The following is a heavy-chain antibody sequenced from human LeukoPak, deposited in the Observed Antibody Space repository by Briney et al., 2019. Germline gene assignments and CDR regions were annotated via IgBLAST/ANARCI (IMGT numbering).Heavy chain of an antibody. CDR2: WRYDGSP. V-gene: IGHV4-59*08. CDR3: VVTQKWLAFDY. Sequence: SETLSLTCAVSGGSISGRYWSWIRQPPGKGLEWIADWRYDGSPNYTPSLESRATISLDTSKNQFSLRLTSVTAADTAVYYCVVTQKWLAFDYWGQGILVTVSS. J-gene: IGHJ4*02. CDR1: GGSISGRY. D-gene: IGHD6-19*01.